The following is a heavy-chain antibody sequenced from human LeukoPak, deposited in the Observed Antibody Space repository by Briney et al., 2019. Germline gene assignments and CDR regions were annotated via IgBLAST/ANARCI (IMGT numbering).Heavy chain of an antibody. CDR2: MNPNSGNT. CDR1: GYTFTSYD. Sequence: GASVKVSCRASGYTFTSYDINWVRQASGQGLEWMGWMNPNSGNTGYAQKFQGRVSLTTNTSTTTAYMELSSLRSEDTAVYYCARGSPKSAVRGKIPDYWDQGTLVTVSP. CDR3: ARGSPKSAVRGKIPDY. D-gene: IGHD4-17*01. J-gene: IGHJ4*02. V-gene: IGHV1-8*01.